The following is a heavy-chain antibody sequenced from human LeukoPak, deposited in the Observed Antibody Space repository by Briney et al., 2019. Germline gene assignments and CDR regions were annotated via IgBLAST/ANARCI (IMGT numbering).Heavy chain of an antibody. V-gene: IGHV4-38-2*01. CDR2: IFHSGST. CDR3: ARHSQWGIIPWTFDI. D-gene: IGHD3-16*01. CDR1: GSSISSDYY. Sequence: PSETLSLTCAVSGSSISSDYYWGWIRQPPGKGLEWIGTIFHSGSTYYNPSFRSRVTISVDTSKNQFSLKLRSVTASDTAVYYCARHSQWGIIPWTFDIWGQGTMVTVSS. J-gene: IGHJ3*02.